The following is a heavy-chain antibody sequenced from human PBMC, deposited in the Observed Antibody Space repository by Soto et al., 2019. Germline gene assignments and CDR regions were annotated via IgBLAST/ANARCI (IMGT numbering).Heavy chain of an antibody. Sequence: SETLSLTCIVSGDSVTSGSYYWTWLRQPPGKGLEWIGYISYTGRTKYNPPLQSRVTISVDTSKNDFSLNLSSVTAADTAVYFCAREWGLLPYYVMNVWGHGTAVTGSS. CDR3: AREWGLLPYYVMNV. J-gene: IGHJ6*02. V-gene: IGHV4-61*03. D-gene: IGHD7-27*01. CDR2: ISYTGRT. CDR1: GDSVTSGSYY.